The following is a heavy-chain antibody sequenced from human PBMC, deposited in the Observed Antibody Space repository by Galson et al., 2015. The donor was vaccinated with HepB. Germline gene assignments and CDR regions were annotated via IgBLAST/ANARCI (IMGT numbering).Heavy chain of an antibody. CDR3: ARGSGGSGTSDY. J-gene: IGHJ4*02. CDR2: ISVYSGTT. D-gene: IGHD3-10*01. CDR1: GYSFITKP. V-gene: IGHV1-18*01. Sequence: SVKVSCKASGYSFITKPITWMRQAPGQGLQWMGWISVYSGTTNLAHQLQGRMTMTTDTPTSTAYMELRSLTSDDTAGYYCARGSGGSGTSDYGGQGTLITVSS.